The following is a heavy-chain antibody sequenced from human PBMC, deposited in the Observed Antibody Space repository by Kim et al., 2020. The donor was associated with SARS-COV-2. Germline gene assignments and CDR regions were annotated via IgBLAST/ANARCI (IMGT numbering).Heavy chain of an antibody. Sequence: SETLSLTCAVYGGSFSGYYWSWIRQPPGKGLEWIGEINHSGSTNYNPSLKSRVTISVDTSKNQFSLKLSSVTAADTAVYYCARVLRYFDSYYYGMDVWGQGTTVTVSS. CDR3: ARVLRYFDSYYYGMDV. J-gene: IGHJ6*02. V-gene: IGHV4-34*01. D-gene: IGHD3-9*01. CDR2: INHSGST. CDR1: GGSFSGYY.